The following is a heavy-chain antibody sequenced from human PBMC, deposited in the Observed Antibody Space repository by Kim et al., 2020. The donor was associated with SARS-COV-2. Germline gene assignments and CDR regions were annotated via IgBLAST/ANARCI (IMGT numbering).Heavy chain of an antibody. V-gene: IGHV3-66*01. CDR2: ST. D-gene: IGHD2-15*01. J-gene: IGHJ4*02. CDR3: ARGGGSLVY. Sequence: STYPADSGKGRFTISRDNSKTTLYLQMNSLRAEDTAVYYCARGGGSLVYWGQGALVTVSS.